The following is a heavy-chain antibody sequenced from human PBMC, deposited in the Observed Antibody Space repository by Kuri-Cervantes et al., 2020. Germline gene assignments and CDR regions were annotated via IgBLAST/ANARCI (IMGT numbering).Heavy chain of an antibody. Sequence: GESLKISCAASGFTFSDYYMCWIRQAPGKGLEWVSYISSSGSTIYYADSVKGRFTISRDNAKNSLYLQMNSLRAEDTAVYYCARPGYSSSWYEFIYYYGMDVWGQGTTVTVSS. CDR3: ARPGYSSSWYEFIYYYGMDV. J-gene: IGHJ6*02. CDR1: GFTFSDYY. CDR2: ISSSGSTI. V-gene: IGHV3-11*04. D-gene: IGHD6-13*01.